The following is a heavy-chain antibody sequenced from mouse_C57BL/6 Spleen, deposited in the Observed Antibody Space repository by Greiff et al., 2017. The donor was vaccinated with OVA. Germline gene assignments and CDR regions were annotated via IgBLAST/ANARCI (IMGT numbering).Heavy chain of an antibody. CDR2: INPNNGGT. Sequence: EVQLQQSGPELVKPGASVKIPCKASGYTFTDYNMDWVKQSHGKSLEWIGDINPNNGGTIYNQKFKGKATLTVDKSSSTASMELRSLTSEDTAVYYCARRIYYYGSSFYWYFDVWGTGTTVTVSS. CDR3: ARRIYYYGSSFYWYFDV. V-gene: IGHV1-18*01. CDR1: GYTFTDYN. J-gene: IGHJ1*03. D-gene: IGHD1-1*01.